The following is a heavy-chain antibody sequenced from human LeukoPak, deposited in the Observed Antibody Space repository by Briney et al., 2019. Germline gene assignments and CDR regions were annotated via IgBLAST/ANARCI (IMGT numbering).Heavy chain of an antibody. J-gene: IGHJ4*02. Sequence: PGGSLRLSCAASGFTFSSYAMSWVRQAPGKGLEWVANINQDGSDKYYVDSVKGRFTISRENAKDSLFLQMNSLRAEDTAVYFCTRLGVGGYWGQGTLVTVSS. V-gene: IGHV3-7*01. D-gene: IGHD3-16*01. CDR2: INQDGSDK. CDR1: GFTFSSYA. CDR3: TRLGVGGY.